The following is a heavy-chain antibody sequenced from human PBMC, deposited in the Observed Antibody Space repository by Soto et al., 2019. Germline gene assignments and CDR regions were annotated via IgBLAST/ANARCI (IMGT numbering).Heavy chain of an antibody. V-gene: IGHV4-61*01. D-gene: IGHD3-22*01. Sequence: KPSETLSLTCTVSGGSVSSGSYYWSWIRQPPXKGLEWIGYIYYSGSTNYNPSLKSRVTISVDTSKNQFSLKLSSVTAADTAVYYCARRGELDYYDSSQSPSNRGDYWGQGTLVTVCS. CDR1: GGSVSSGSYY. CDR2: IYYSGST. CDR3: ARRGELDYYDSSQSPSNRGDY. J-gene: IGHJ4*02.